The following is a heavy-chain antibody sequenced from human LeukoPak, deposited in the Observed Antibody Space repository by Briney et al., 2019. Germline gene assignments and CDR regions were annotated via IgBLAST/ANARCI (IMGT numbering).Heavy chain of an antibody. D-gene: IGHD6-13*01. CDR2: IYTSGTT. Sequence: SETLSLTCTVSGGSISNYYWSWIRQPAGKGLEWIGRIYTSGTTHYNPSLKSRVTMSVDTSKNQFSLNLSSVTAADTAVYYCARFSSIAAAFDYWGLGTLVIVSS. CDR1: GGSISNYY. CDR3: ARFSSIAAAFDY. J-gene: IGHJ4*02. V-gene: IGHV4-4*07.